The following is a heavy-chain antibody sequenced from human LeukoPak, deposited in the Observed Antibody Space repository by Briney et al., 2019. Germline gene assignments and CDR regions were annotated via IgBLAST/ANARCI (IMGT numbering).Heavy chain of an antibody. CDR2: INPNSGGT. CDR3: ATTLTTVTTLGP. V-gene: IGHV1-2*02. CDR1: GYTFTGYY. Sequence: ASVKVSCKASGYTFTGYYMHWVRQAPGQGLEWMGWINPNSGGTNYAQKFQGRVTMTRDTSISTAYMELSRLRSDDTAVYYCATTLTTVTTLGPWGQGTLVTVSS. D-gene: IGHD4-17*01. J-gene: IGHJ5*02.